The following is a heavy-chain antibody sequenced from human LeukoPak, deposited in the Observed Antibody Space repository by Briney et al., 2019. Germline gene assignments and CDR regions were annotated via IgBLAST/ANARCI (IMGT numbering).Heavy chain of an antibody. Sequence: GASVKVSCKASGGTFSSYAISWVRQAPGRGLEWMGGIIPIFGTANYAQKFQGRVTITADESTSTAYMELSSLRSEDTAVYYCVQGGAIGYCSGGSCYGSSNWFDPWGQGTLVTVSS. V-gene: IGHV1-69*13. CDR3: VQGGAIGYCSGGSCYGSSNWFDP. CDR1: GGTFSSYA. CDR2: IIPIFGTA. D-gene: IGHD2-15*01. J-gene: IGHJ5*02.